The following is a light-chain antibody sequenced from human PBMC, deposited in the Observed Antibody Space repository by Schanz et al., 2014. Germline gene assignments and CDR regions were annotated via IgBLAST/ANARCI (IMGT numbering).Light chain of an antibody. J-gene: IGKJ4*01. Sequence: IQMTQSPSSLSASLGDSVTITCRSSQSISGWLAWYQQKPGKAPKLLIYDVSSLQRGVPSRFRGSGSGTDFTLTISSLQPEDFATYYCQQLNSYPLTFGGGTKVEIK. CDR2: DVS. CDR1: QSISGW. V-gene: IGKV1-5*01. CDR3: QQLNSYPLT.